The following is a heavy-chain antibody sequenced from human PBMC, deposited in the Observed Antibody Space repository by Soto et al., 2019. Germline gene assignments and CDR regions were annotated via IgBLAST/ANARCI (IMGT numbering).Heavy chain of an antibody. CDR1: GYTFSNYG. CDR3: ARERQLEPLHY. J-gene: IGHJ4*02. D-gene: IGHD1-1*01. Sequence: QVRLEQSGPEVKKPGASMKVSCKASGYTFSNYGITWVRQAPGQGLEWMGWVSAYNRNTNYAQKFEDRVTMTTDTTTGTTYMELRSLRSDDTAVYFCARERQLEPLHYWGQGTPVTVSS. CDR2: VSAYNRNT. V-gene: IGHV1-18*04.